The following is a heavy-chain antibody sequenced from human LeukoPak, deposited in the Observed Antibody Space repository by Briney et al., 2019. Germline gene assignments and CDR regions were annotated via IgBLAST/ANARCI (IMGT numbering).Heavy chain of an antibody. J-gene: IGHJ4*02. CDR3: ARDAWLVGATNLYYFDY. CDR2: ISAYNGNA. V-gene: IGHV1-18*01. Sequence: ASVKVSCKASGYTSTNYGISWVRQAPGQGLEWMGWISAYNGNANYAQTLQGRVTMTTDTSASTAYMELRSLRSDDTAVYYCARDAWLVGATNLYYFDYLGQGTLVTVSS. D-gene: IGHD1-26*01. CDR1: GYTSTNYG.